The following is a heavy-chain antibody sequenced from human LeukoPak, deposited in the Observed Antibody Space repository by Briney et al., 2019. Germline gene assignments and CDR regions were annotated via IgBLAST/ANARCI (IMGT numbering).Heavy chain of an antibody. CDR1: GDAVYY. CDR2: IYKNEST. Sequence: KPSETLSLTCTVSGDAVYYWNWIRQPAGKGLEWIGRIYKNESTWSNPSLKSRVSMSIDTSKNHFSPMLSSVTAAGAAVSYWSREIGNHFGGLDHYYYDYWGPGTLVTVSS. V-gene: IGHV4-4*07. CDR3: SREIGNHFGGLDHYYYDY. D-gene: IGHD2-15*01. J-gene: IGHJ4*02.